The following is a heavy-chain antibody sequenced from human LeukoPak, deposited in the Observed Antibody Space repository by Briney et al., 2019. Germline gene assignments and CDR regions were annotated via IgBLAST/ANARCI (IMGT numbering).Heavy chain of an antibody. Sequence: ASVKVFCKASGYTFTSYGISWVRQAPGQGLEWMGWISAYNGNTNYAQKLQGRVTMTTDTSTSTAYMELRSLRSDDTAVYYCARESCSTSCYGMDVWGQGTTVTVSS. CDR1: GYTFTSYG. D-gene: IGHD2-2*01. J-gene: IGHJ6*02. V-gene: IGHV1-18*01. CDR2: ISAYNGNT. CDR3: ARESCSTSCYGMDV.